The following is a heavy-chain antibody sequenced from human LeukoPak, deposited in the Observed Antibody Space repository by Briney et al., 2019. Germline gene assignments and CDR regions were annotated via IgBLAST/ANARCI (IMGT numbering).Heavy chain of an antibody. CDR2: IIPILGIA. Sequence: GASVKVSCKASGGTFSNYAISWVRQAPGQGLEWVGRIIPILGIANYAQKFQGRVTITADKSTSTAYMELSSLRSEDTAVYYCARDRLSAPDAFDIWGQGTMVTVSS. CDR3: ARDRLSAPDAFDI. V-gene: IGHV1-69*04. CDR1: GGTFSNYA. J-gene: IGHJ3*02. D-gene: IGHD6-19*01.